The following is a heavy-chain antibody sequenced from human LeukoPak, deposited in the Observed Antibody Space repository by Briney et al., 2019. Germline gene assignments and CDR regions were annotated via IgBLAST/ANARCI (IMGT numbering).Heavy chain of an antibody. CDR2: ISTSGGST. CDR1: GFTFNNYA. V-gene: IGHV3-23*01. J-gene: IGHJ4*02. Sequence: GGSLRLSCAVSGFTFNNYAMTWVRQTPGKGLEWGSGISTSGGSTYYADSVKARFIISRDNSKNTLHLHMHSLRADDTAIYYCARDHYASGSYLPYYFDYWGQGTLVTVSS. D-gene: IGHD3-10*01. CDR3: ARDHYASGSYLPYYFDY.